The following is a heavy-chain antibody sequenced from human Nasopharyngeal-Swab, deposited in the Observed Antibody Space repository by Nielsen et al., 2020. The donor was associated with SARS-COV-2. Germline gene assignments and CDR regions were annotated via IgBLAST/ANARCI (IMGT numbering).Heavy chain of an antibody. CDR3: AKQYYYDSSGYDPRSYYFDY. V-gene: IGHV4-39*01. D-gene: IGHD3-22*01. CDR2: IYYSGST. J-gene: IGHJ4*02. Sequence: GSLRLSCTVSGGSISSSSYYWGWIRQPPGKGLEWIGSIYYSGSTYYNPSLKSRVTISVDTSKNQFSLKLSSVTAADTAVHYCAKQYYYDSSGYDPRSYYFDYWGQGTLVTVSS. CDR1: GGSISSSSYY.